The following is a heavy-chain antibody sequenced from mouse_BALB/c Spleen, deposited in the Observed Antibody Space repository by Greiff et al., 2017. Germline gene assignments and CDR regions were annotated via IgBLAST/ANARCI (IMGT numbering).Heavy chain of an antibody. Sequence: EVKLVESGGGLVKPGGSLKLSCAASGFTFSSYTMSWVRQTPEKRLEWVATISSGGGNTYYPDSVKGRFTISRDNAKNNLYLQMSSLRSEDTALYYCASPYYGSSHWYFDVWGAGTTVTVSS. CDR2: ISSGGGNT. J-gene: IGHJ1*01. CDR1: GFTFSSYT. D-gene: IGHD1-1*01. CDR3: ASPYYGSSHWYFDV. V-gene: IGHV5-9*03.